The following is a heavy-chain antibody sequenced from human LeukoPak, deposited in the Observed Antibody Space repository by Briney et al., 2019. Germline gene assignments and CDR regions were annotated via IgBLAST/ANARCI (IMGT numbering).Heavy chain of an antibody. V-gene: IGHV3-21*01. CDR1: GFTFSTYS. CDR3: ARHLSGVTGYSYGRGIDY. Sequence: PGGSLRLSCAASGFTFSTYSMNWVRQAPGKGLEWVSSISSSSSYIYYADSVKGRFTISRDNAKNSLYLQMNSLRAEDTAVYYCARHLSGVTGYSYGRGIDYWGQGTLVTVSS. D-gene: IGHD5-18*01. J-gene: IGHJ4*02. CDR2: ISSSSSYI.